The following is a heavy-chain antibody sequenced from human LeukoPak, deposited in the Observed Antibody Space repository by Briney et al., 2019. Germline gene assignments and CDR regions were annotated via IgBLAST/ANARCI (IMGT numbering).Heavy chain of an antibody. CDR1: GGSFSGYY. V-gene: IGHV4-59*01. J-gene: IGHJ4*02. Sequence: NPSETLSLTCAVCGGSFSGYYWSWIRQPPGKGLEWIGYIYYSGSTNYNPSLKSRVTISVDTSKNQFSLKLSSVTAADTAVYYCASYYYGSGIVWGQGTLVTVSS. CDR3: ASYYYGSGIV. D-gene: IGHD3-10*01. CDR2: IYYSGST.